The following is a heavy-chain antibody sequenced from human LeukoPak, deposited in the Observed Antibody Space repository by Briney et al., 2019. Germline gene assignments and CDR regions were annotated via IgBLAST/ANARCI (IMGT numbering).Heavy chain of an antibody. J-gene: IGHJ4*02. CDR2: IYYTGST. D-gene: IGHD1-26*01. V-gene: IGHV4-59*01. CDR3: ARDPPMGEDS. Sequence: SETLSLTCTVSGGSINNYYWSWIRQPPGKGLEWIGYIYYTGSTHYNPSLESRVTISVDTSKNQFSLQLSSVTAADTAVYYCARDPPMGEDSWGRGTLVTVSS. CDR1: GGSINNYY.